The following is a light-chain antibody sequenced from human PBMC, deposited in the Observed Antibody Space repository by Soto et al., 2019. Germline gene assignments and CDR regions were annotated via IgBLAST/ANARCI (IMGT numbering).Light chain of an antibody. CDR1: QSISSY. CDR2: AAS. Sequence: DIQMTQPPSSLSASVGDRVTITCRASQSISSYLNWYQQKPGKAPKLLIYAASSLQSGVPSRFSGSGSGTDFTLTISSLQPEDFATYYCQRSYSTPTFGQGTKVDIK. V-gene: IGKV1-39*01. CDR3: QRSYSTPT. J-gene: IGKJ1*01.